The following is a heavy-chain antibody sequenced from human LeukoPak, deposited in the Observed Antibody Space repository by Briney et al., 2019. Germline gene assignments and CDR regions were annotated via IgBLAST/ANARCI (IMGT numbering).Heavy chain of an antibody. J-gene: IGHJ4*02. CDR3: VRDVYGDPFDY. Sequence: SETLSLTCTVSGGSISSYYWSWIRQPPGKGLEWIGYIHSTESTIYNPSLKSRVTISVDTSKNQFSLKLSSVTAADTAVYYSVRDVYGDPFDYWGQGTLVTVSS. V-gene: IGHV4-59*01. CDR1: GGSISSYY. CDR2: IHSTEST. D-gene: IGHD4-17*01.